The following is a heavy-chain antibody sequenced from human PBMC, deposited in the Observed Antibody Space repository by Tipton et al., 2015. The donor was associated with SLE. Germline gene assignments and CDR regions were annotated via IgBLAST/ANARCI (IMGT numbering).Heavy chain of an antibody. CDR1: SSSSYY. J-gene: IGHJ3*02. V-gene: IGHV3-30*19. CDR3: ARVGSSWYYADAFDI. Sequence: SSSSYYWGWVRQAPGKGLEWVAVISYDGSNKYYADSVKGRFTISRDNSKSTLYLQMNSLRAEDTAVYYCARVGSSWYYADAFDIWGQGTMVTVSS. CDR2: ISYDGSNK. D-gene: IGHD6-13*01.